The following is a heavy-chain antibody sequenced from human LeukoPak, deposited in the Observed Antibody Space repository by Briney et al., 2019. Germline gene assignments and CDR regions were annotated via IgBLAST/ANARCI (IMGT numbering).Heavy chain of an antibody. CDR2: IYNGGST. J-gene: IGHJ3*01. D-gene: IGHD3-16*01. Sequence: PAGSLRLTCVASGCTVSSNSMSWIRQPPGKGLEWVSVIYNGGSTYYADPVKGRFTISRDNSENTLYLQMSTLSAADTAVYYCARDQRPYVDYESFDVWGQGTMVTVSS. CDR1: GCTVSSNS. V-gene: IGHV3-66*01. CDR3: ARDQRPYVDYESFDV.